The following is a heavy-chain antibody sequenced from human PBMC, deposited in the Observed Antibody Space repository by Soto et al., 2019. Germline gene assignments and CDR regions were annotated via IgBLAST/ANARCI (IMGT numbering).Heavy chain of an antibody. CDR2: IYYSGST. CDR3: ATLGGIAVAGIGGRPDRYLGNFDY. Sequence: SETLSLTCTVSGGSVSSGSYYWSWIRQPPGKGLEWIGYIYYSGSTNYNPSLKSRVTISVDTSKNQFSLKLSSVTAADTAVYYCATLGGIAVAGIGGRPDRYLGNFDYWGQGTLVTVSS. D-gene: IGHD6-19*01. CDR1: GGSVSSGSYY. V-gene: IGHV4-61*01. J-gene: IGHJ4*02.